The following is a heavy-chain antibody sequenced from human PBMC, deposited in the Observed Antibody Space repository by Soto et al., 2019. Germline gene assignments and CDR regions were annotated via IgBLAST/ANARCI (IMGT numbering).Heavy chain of an antibody. V-gene: IGHV3-23*01. J-gene: IGHJ4*02. Sequence: PGESLKISCAASGFTFSSYAMSWVRQAPGKVLEWVSAISGSGGSTYYADSVKGRFTISRDNSKNTLYLQMNSLRAEDTAVYYCANSLGATPQFHYWGQGTLVTVSS. CDR2: ISGSGGST. CDR1: GFTFSSYA. CDR3: ANSLGATPQFHY. D-gene: IGHD1-26*01.